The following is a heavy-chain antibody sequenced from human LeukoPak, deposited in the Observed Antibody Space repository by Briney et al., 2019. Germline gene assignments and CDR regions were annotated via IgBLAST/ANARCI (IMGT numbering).Heavy chain of an antibody. CDR2: ISSSGRNI. CDR3: ARGLLVVGSKKGNPGNY. Sequence: SGGSLRLSCAASGFTFSDYTINWVRQAPGKGLEWISSISSSGRNIFYADSVKGRFTVSRDNANNSLFLNMNSLRGEDTAVYFCARGLLVVGSKKGNPGNYWGPGTLVAVSS. V-gene: IGHV3-21*01. D-gene: IGHD1-14*01. J-gene: IGHJ4*02. CDR1: GFTFSDYT.